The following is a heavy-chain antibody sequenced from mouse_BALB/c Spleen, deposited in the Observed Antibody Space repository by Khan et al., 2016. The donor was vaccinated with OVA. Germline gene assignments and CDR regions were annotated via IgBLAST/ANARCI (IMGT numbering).Heavy chain of an antibody. D-gene: IGHD2-14*01. CDR2: INTYTGEP. Sequence: QIQLVQSGPELKKPGETVQISCKASGFTFTNYGMNWVRQAPGKGLKWMGWINTYTGEPTFTDDFKGRFAFSLETSASTAYLQINSLKNEDMATYFGARVGYNGTMDFWGQGTSVTVSS. CDR3: ARVGYNGTMDF. J-gene: IGHJ4*01. V-gene: IGHV9-1*02. CDR1: GFTFTNYG.